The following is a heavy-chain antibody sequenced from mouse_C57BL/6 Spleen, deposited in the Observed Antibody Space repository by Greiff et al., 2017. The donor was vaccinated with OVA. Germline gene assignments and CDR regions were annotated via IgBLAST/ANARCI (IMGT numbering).Heavy chain of an antibody. J-gene: IGHJ4*01. CDR1: GFSLTSYG. D-gene: IGHD1-1*01. Sequence: QVQLKESGPGLVQPSQSLSITCTVSGFSLTSYGVHWVRQSPGKGLEWLGVIWSGGSTDYNAAFIFRLSISKDNSKSQVFFKMNSLQADDTAIYYCANEGITTVDYAMDYWGQGTSVTVSS. V-gene: IGHV2-2*01. CDR2: IWSGGST. CDR3: ANEGITTVDYAMDY.